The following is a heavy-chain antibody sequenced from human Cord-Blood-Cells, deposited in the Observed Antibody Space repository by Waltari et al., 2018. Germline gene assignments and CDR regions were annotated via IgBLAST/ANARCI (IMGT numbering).Heavy chain of an antibody. V-gene: IGHV1-18*01. Sequence: QVQLVQSGAEVKKPGASVKVSCKASGYTFTSYGISWVRQSPGQGLEWMGWISSYNGNTNYAQKLQGRVNMTTDTSTSTAYMELRSLRSDDTAVYYCARDLMGIVVVPLPLDVWGQGTTVTVSS. CDR2: ISSYNGNT. J-gene: IGHJ6*02. CDR3: ARDLMGIVVVPLPLDV. D-gene: IGHD2-2*03. CDR1: GYTFTSYG.